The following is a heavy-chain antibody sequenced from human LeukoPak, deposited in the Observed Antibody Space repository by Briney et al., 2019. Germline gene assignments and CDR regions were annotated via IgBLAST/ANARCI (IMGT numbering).Heavy chain of an antibody. CDR1: GFTFSDYY. V-gene: IGHV3-11*01. Sequence: GGSLRLSCAASGFTFSDYYMSWIRQAPGKGLEWVSYISSSGSTIYYADSVKGRFTISRDNAKNSLYLQMNSLRAEDTAVYYCARVPYDFWSGYVMDVWDKGTTVTVSS. D-gene: IGHD3-3*01. CDR2: ISSSGSTI. CDR3: ARVPYDFWSGYVMDV. J-gene: IGHJ6*04.